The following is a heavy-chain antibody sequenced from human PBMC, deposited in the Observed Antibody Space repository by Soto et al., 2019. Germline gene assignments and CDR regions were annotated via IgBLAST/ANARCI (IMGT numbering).Heavy chain of an antibody. CDR3: ARTSICSGGSCYSAFDY. J-gene: IGHJ4*02. Sequence: GGSLRLSCAASGFTFSSYAMHWVRQAPGKGLEWVAVISYDGSNKYYADSVKGRFTISRDNSKNTLYLQMISLRAEDTAVYYCARTSICSGGSCYSAFDYWGQGTLVTVSS. CDR1: GFTFSSYA. V-gene: IGHV3-30-3*01. CDR2: ISYDGSNK. D-gene: IGHD2-15*01.